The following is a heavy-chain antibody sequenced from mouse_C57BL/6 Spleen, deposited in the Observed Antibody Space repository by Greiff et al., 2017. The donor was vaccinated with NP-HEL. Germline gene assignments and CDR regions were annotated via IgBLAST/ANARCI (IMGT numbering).Heavy chain of an antibody. J-gene: IGHJ2*01. Sequence: QVQLKQPGAELVMPGASVKLSCKASGYTFTSYWMHWVKQRPGQGLEWIGEIDPSDSYTNYNQKFKGKSTLTVDKSSSTAYMQLSSLTSEDSAVYYCARGGTGDFDYWGQGTTLTVSS. D-gene: IGHD4-1*01. CDR1: GYTFTSYW. CDR3: ARGGTGDFDY. CDR2: IDPSDSYT. V-gene: IGHV1-69*01.